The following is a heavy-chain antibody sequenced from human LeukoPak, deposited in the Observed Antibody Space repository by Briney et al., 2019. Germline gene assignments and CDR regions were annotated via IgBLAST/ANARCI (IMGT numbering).Heavy chain of an antibody. CDR1: GGSISSTDYY. V-gene: IGHV4-39*01. J-gene: IGHJ3*02. CDR2: IYYSGST. CDR3: ATPYSGGYHGLDI. D-gene: IGHD1-26*01. Sequence: SETLSLTCTVSGGSISSTDYYWGWIRQPPGKGLEWVGSIYYSGSTYYNPSLKSRVTTSVDTSKNQFSLKMSSVTAADTAVYYCATPYSGGYHGLDIWGQGTMITVSS.